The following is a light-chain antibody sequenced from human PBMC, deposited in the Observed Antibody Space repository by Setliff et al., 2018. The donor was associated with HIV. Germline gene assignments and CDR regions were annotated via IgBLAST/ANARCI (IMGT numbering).Light chain of an antibody. CDR3: QHRSIWPLT. Sequence: IVLTQSPATLSLSPGDRATLSCRASQSVGIYLAWYQQKPGQAPRLLIHDASNRATGIPARFSGSGSGTDFILTISSLEAEDFALYFRQHRSIWPLTFGGGTKVDIK. V-gene: IGKV3-11*01. CDR1: QSVGIY. J-gene: IGKJ4*01. CDR2: DAS.